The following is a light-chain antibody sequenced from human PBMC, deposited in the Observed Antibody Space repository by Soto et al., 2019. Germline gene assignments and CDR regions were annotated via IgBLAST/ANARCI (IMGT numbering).Light chain of an antibody. CDR1: RSNIGNNY. CDR3: EAWDDSLSGHV. CDR2: RNT. Sequence: QSVLTQPPSASGTPGQTVTISCSGSRSNIGNNYVCWYQQLPGAAPKLLNYRNTQRPSGVPDRFSGSKSGTAASLAISGLRSEDEADYFCEAWDDSLSGHVFGTGTKLTVL. V-gene: IGLV1-47*01. J-gene: IGLJ1*01.